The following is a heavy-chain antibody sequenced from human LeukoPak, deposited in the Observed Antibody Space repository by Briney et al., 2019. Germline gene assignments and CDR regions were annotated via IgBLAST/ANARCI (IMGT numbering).Heavy chain of an antibody. Sequence: SETLSLTCTVSGGSISSSSYYWGWIRQPPGKGLEWIGSIYYSGSTYYNPSLKSRVTISVDRSKNQFSLKLSSVTAADTAVYYCARAEAAAVGYWGQGTLVTVSS. D-gene: IGHD6-13*01. CDR3: ARAEAAAVGY. V-gene: IGHV4-39*07. CDR2: IYYSGST. CDR1: GGSISSSSYY. J-gene: IGHJ4*02.